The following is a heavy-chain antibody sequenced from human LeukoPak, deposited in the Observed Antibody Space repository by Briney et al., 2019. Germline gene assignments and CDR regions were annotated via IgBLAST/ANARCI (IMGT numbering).Heavy chain of an antibody. CDR1: GYTFTGYY. Sequence: ASVKVSCKASGYTFTGYYMHWVRQAPGQGLEWMGWINPNSGGTNYAQKFQGWVTMTRDTSISTAYTELSRLRSDDTAVYYCARVGPYCSGGSCSFDYWGQGTLVTVSS. CDR3: ARVGPYCSGGSCSFDY. V-gene: IGHV1-2*04. J-gene: IGHJ4*02. D-gene: IGHD2-15*01. CDR2: INPNSGGT.